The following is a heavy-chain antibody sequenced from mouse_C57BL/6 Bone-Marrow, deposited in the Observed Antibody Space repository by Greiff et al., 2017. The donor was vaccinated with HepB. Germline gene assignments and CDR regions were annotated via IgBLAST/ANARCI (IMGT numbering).Heavy chain of an antibody. CDR3: VRGSKVYY. CDR2: IRSKSNNYDT. V-gene: IGHV10-1*01. D-gene: IGHD1-1*01. CDR1: GFSFNTYA. Sequence: EVKLQESGGGLVQPKGSLKLSCAASGFSFNTYAMNWVRQAPGKGVEWVARIRSKSNNYDTYYADSVKDRFTIYRDDSQSLLYLQMNNLKTEDTAMYYCVRGSKVYYWGQGTTLTVSS. J-gene: IGHJ2*01.